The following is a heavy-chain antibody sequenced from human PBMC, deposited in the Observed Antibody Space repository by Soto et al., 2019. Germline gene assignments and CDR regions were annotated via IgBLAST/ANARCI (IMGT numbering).Heavy chain of an antibody. D-gene: IGHD6-13*01. J-gene: IGHJ1*01. CDR2: INWNSGSI. CDR1: GFTFDDYA. Sequence: GGSLRLSCAASGFTFDDYAMHWVRQVPGKGLEWVSGINWNSGSIGYGDSVKGRFAISRDNAKNPLHLQMNSLSAEDTAFYYCVKDESINWYSGHFRHWGQGTLVTVSS. CDR3: VKDESINWYSGHFRH. V-gene: IGHV3-9*01.